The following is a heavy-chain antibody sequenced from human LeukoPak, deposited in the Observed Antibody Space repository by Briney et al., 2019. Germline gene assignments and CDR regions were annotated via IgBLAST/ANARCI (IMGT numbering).Heavy chain of an antibody. Sequence: GGSLRLSCAASGFTFRSYGMHWVRQAPGTGLEPVSAISSNGGRTYYANSVKGRFTISRDNSRNTLYRQMGSLRAEDMAVYYCATYYYDWCGFHFHHWGQGTLVTVSS. J-gene: IGHJ1*01. V-gene: IGHV3-64*01. CDR3: ATYYYDWCGFHFHH. CDR2: ISSNGGRT. CDR1: GFTFRSYG. D-gene: IGHD3-22*01.